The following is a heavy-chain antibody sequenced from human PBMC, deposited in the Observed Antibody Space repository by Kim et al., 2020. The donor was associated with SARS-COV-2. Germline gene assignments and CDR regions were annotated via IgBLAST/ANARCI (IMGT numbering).Heavy chain of an antibody. J-gene: IGHJ4*02. D-gene: IGHD5-12*01. CDR2: TYQRSKWYN. V-gene: IGHV6-1*01. CDR3: ARGLAHYFDY. CDR1: GDSVSSNSAT. Sequence: SQTLSLTCAISGDSVSSNSATWIWIRQSPSRGLEWLGRTYQRSKWYNEYAASVRSRITINPYTSKNQFSLHLNSVTPGDTAVYYCARGLAHYFDYWGQGSLVTVSS.